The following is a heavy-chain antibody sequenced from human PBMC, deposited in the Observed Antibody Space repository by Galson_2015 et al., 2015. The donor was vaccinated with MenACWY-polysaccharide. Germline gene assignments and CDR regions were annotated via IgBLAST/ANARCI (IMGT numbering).Heavy chain of an antibody. Sequence: SLRLSCAASGFPFSRYAMAWVRQAPGKGLEWVSTFSATDDNTYYAASVRGRFTISRDNSKNMLYLQMSGLRAEDTAIYYCAKGLGSFDFWGQGTLVTVSS. D-gene: IGHD3-10*01. CDR2: FSATDDNT. J-gene: IGHJ4*02. CDR1: GFPFSRYA. V-gene: IGHV3-23*01. CDR3: AKGLGSFDF.